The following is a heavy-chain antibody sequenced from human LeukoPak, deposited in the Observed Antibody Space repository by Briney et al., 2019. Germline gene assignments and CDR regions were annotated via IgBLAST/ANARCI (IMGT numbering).Heavy chain of an antibody. V-gene: IGHV3-30-3*01. Sequence: GGSLRLSCAASGFTFSSYAMHWVRQAPGKGLEWVAVISYDGSNNYYADSVKGRFTISRDNSKNTLYLQMNSLRAEDTAVYYCARFRIAAAGDGYWGQGTLVTVSS. CDR3: ARFRIAAAGDGY. CDR1: GFTFSSYA. J-gene: IGHJ4*02. D-gene: IGHD6-13*01. CDR2: ISYDGSNN.